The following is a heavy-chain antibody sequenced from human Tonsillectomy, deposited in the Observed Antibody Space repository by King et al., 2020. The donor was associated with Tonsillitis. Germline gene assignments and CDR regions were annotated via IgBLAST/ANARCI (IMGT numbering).Heavy chain of an antibody. CDR1: GGSFSGYY. V-gene: IGHV4-34*01. CDR3: ARRQYYYDSSGYYYIGWYFDL. J-gene: IGHJ2*01. CDR2: INHSGST. D-gene: IGHD3-22*01. Sequence: VQLQQWGAGLLKPSETLSLTCAVYGGSFSGYYWSWIRQPPGKGLEWIGEINHSGSTNYNPSLKSRVTVSVDTSKNQFSLKLSSVTAADTAVYYCARRQYYYDSSGYYYIGWYFDLWGRGTLVTVSS.